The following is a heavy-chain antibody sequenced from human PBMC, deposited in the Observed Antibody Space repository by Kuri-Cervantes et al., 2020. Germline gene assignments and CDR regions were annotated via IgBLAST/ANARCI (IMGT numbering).Heavy chain of an antibody. CDR2: IYSGGST. J-gene: IGHJ4*02. CDR3: ARGVGTTQGKYFFDC. Sequence: GESLKISCAASGFTVSSNYMSWVRQAPGKGLEWVSVIYSGGSTYYADSVKSRFTISRDNSKNTLYLQMNSLRAEDTAVYYCARGVGTTQGKYFFDCWGQGTLVTVSS. V-gene: IGHV3-53*01. CDR1: GFTVSSNY. D-gene: IGHD1-1*01.